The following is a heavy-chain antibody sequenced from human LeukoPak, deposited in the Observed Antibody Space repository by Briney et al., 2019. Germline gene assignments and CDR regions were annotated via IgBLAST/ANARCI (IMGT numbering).Heavy chain of an antibody. V-gene: IGHV1-58*01. Sequence: SVKVSCKASGFTFTSSAVQWVRQARGQRLEWIGWIVVGSGNTNYAQKFQERVTITRNMSTSTAYMELSSLRSEDTAVYYCARGAPYSHYFDYWGQGTLVTVSS. CDR3: ARGAPYSHYFDY. CDR2: IVVGSGNT. D-gene: IGHD4-11*01. J-gene: IGHJ4*02. CDR1: GFTFTSSA.